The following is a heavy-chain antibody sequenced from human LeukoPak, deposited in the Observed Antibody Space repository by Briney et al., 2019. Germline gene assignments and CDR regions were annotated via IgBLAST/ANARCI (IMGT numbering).Heavy chain of an antibody. V-gene: IGHV3-23*01. J-gene: IGHJ6*02. D-gene: IGHD3-3*01. CDR1: GFTFSSYA. CDR3: ARDQLVRSYYDFWSGYLRYGMDV. CDR2: ISGSGGST. Sequence: PGGSLRLSCAASGFTFSSYAMSWVRQAPGKGLEWVSAISGSGGSTYYADSVKGRFTISRDNSKNTLYLQMNSLRAEDTAVYYCARDQLVRSYYDFWSGYLRYGMDVWGQGTTVTVSS.